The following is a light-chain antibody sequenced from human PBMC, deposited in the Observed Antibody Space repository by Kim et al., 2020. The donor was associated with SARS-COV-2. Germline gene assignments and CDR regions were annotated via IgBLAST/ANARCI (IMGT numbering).Light chain of an antibody. V-gene: IGLV3-1*01. CDR2: RDN. J-gene: IGLJ1*01. Sequence: VSPGHTVSITCSGDKLGDKYVSWYHQRPGQSPALVIYRDNKRPSGIPERFSGSNSGNTATLTISGTHAMDEADYYCQAWDSSTFYVFGTGTKVTVL. CDR3: QAWDSSTFYV. CDR1: KLGDKY.